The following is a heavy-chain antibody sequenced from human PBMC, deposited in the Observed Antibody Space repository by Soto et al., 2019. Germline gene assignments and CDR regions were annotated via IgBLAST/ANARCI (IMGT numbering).Heavy chain of an antibody. CDR3: ARSAPFDIYAITPVEF. CDR2: SSSNNGNR. CDR1: GYTFTTFV. V-gene: IGHV1-18*01. D-gene: IGHD3-9*01. Sequence: AAVKVSCKASGYTFTTFVITWVRQAPGRGLEWAGWSSSNNGNRKYSHKSGGRVCLTRERSASTAYRELRSLRSDETAVYYCARSAPFDIYAITPVEFWGQGTLVTDSS. J-gene: IGHJ4*02.